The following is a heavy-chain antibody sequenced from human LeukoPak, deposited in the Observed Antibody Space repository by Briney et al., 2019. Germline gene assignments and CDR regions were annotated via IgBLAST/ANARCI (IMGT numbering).Heavy chain of an antibody. J-gene: IGHJ4*02. V-gene: IGHV4-39*01. CDR3: AKNDFWSGYYGH. CDR2: ISYSGKT. Sequence: SETLSLTCIVSGGSVSNSDYYWGWIRQPPGRGLERIGNISYSGKTYYNPSLKSRVTISADTTKNQLSLKLSSVTAADTAVYFCAKNDFWSGYYGHWGQGILVTVSS. CDR1: GGSVSNSDYY. D-gene: IGHD3-3*01.